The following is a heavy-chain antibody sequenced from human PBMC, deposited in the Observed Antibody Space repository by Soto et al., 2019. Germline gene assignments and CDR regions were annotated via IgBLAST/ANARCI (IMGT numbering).Heavy chain of an antibody. CDR2: INGYNGNA. Sequence: QVQLVQSGAEVKKPGASVTVSCKASGYTFTTYGVSWVRQAPGQGLEWLGWINGYNGNAKYAENLQGRVTMTTDTATSTAYMELRSLRSADTAVYYCARMGDVPYYYYGMDVWGQGTTVTVSS. CDR1: GYTFTTYG. CDR3: ARMGDVPYYYYGMDV. V-gene: IGHV1-18*01. J-gene: IGHJ6*02. D-gene: IGHD3-16*01.